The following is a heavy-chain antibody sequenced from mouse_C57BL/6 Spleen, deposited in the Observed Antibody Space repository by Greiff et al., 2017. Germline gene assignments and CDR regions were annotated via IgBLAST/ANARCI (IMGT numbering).Heavy chain of an antibody. CDR3: ARSGDYDDGPMDY. Sequence: QVQLQQPGAELVKPGASVKMSCKASGYTFTSYWITWVKQRPGQGLEWIGDIYPGSGSTNYNEKFKSKATLTVDTSSSTAYMQLSSLTSEDSAVXYCARSGDYDDGPMDYWGQGTSVTVSS. D-gene: IGHD2-4*01. J-gene: IGHJ4*01. V-gene: IGHV1-55*01. CDR2: IYPGSGST. CDR1: GYTFTSYW.